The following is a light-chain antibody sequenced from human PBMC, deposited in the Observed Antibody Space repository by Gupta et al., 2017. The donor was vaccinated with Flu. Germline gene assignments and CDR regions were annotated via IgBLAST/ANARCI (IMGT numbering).Light chain of an antibody. CDR1: QSVSSY. Sequence: IVLTQSPATLCFSTGERATLSCRASQSVSSYLAWYQQKPGQAPRLLIYDASNRATGVPARFSGSGSGTEFTLTISSLEPEDFAVYYCQQRSNCLFTFGQGTLVEIK. CDR2: DAS. J-gene: IGKJ1*01. CDR3: QQRSNCLFT. V-gene: IGKV3-11*01.